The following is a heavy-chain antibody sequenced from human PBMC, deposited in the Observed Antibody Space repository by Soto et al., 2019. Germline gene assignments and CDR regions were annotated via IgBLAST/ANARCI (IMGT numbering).Heavy chain of an antibody. D-gene: IGHD2-21*01. V-gene: IGHV1-18*04. J-gene: IGHJ6*02. CDR1: GYTFTSYG. Sequence: ASVKVSCKASGYTFTSYGISWVRQAPGQGLEWMGWISAYNGNTNYAQKLQGRVTMTTDTSTSTAYMELRSLRSDDTAVYYCARDIMVEIHYYYGMDVWGQGTTVTVSS. CDR3: ARDIMVEIHYYYGMDV. CDR2: ISAYNGNT.